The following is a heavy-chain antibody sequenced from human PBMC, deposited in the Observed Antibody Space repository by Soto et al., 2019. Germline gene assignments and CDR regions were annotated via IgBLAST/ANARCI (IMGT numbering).Heavy chain of an antibody. D-gene: IGHD2-15*01. J-gene: IGHJ4*02. CDR3: ARDMGYCSGGSCYGGNYFDY. V-gene: IGHV4-30-4*01. CDR1: GGSISSGDYY. Sequence: SETLSLTCTVSGGSISSGDYYWSWIRQPPGKGLEWIGYIYYSGSTYYNPSLKSRVTISVDTSKNQFSLKLSSVTAADTAVYYCARDMGYCSGGSCYGGNYFDYWGQGTLVTVSS. CDR2: IYYSGST.